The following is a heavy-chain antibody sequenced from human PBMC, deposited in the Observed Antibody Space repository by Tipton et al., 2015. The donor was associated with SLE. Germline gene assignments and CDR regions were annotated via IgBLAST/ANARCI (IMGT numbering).Heavy chain of an antibody. CDR1: GGAIGTFY. Sequence: TLSLTCTVSGGAIGTFYWSWIRQSAGKGLEWIGRIYSSGRTNYNPSLKSRVTMSVDTSRKQSSLKLTSVTAADTAVYYCAREWSSFDFWGQGTLVTVSS. CDR3: AREWSSFDF. D-gene: IGHD2-15*01. V-gene: IGHV4-4*07. J-gene: IGHJ4*02. CDR2: IYSSGRT.